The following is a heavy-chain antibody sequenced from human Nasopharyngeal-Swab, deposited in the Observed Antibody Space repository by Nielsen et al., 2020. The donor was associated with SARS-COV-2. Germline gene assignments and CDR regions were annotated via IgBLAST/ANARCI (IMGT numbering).Heavy chain of an antibody. D-gene: IGHD3-10*01. CDR1: GFTFDDYA. CDR2: ISWNSGSI. CDR3: AKDTFHYYGDYYGMDV. J-gene: IGHJ6*02. Sequence: SLKISCAASGFTFDDYAMHWVRQAPGKGLEWVSGISWNSGSIGYADSVKGRFTISRDNAKNSLYLQMNSLGAEDTALYYCAKDTFHYYGDYYGMDVWGQGTTVTVSS. V-gene: IGHV3-9*01.